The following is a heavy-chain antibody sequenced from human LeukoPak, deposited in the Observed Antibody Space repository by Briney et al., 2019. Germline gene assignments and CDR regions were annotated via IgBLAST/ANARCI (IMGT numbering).Heavy chain of an antibody. V-gene: IGHV3-21*01. D-gene: IGHD5-18*01. CDR2: ISSSSSYI. CDR3: ARTIQLWLGVDY. J-gene: IGHJ4*02. CDR1: GFTFSSHS. Sequence: GGSLRLSCAASGFTFSSHSMNWVRQAPGKGLEWVSSISSSSSYIYYADSVKGRFTISRDNAKNSLYLQMNSLRAEDTAVYYCARTIQLWLGVDYWGQGTLVTVSS.